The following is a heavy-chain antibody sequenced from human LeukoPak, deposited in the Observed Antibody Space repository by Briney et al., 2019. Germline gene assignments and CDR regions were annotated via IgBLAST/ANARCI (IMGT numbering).Heavy chain of an antibody. CDR1: GFTFSRHW. J-gene: IGHJ4*02. D-gene: IGHD2-21*01. CDR2: IKSKTDGGTT. Sequence: GGSLRLSCAASGFTFSRHWMTWVRQAPGKGLEWVGRIKSKTDGGTTDYAAPVKGRFTISRDESENMIYLEMNSLKIEDTAVYYCTTPRGIPNWGQGTLVTVSS. V-gene: IGHV3-15*01. CDR3: TTPRGIPN.